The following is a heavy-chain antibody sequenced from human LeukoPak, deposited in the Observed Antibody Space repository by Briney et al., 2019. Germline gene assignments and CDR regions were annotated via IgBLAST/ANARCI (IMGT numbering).Heavy chain of an antibody. V-gene: IGHV3-64*01. CDR2: ISSSGGST. J-gene: IGHJ4*02. CDR1: GFTFSSYA. Sequence: GGSLRLSCAASGFTFSSYAMHWVRQAPGKGLEYVSAISSSGGSTYYANSVKGRFTISRDNSKNTLYLQMGSLRAEDMAVYYYARAPYYYDSSGYSYYFDYWGQGTLVTVSS. D-gene: IGHD3-22*01. CDR3: ARAPYYYDSSGYSYYFDY.